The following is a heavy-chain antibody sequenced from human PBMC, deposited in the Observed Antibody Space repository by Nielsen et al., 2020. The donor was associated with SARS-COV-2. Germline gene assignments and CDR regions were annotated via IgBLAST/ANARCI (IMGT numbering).Heavy chain of an antibody. CDR1: GYTFTSYA. CDR2: INPSGGRA. J-gene: IGHJ4*02. CDR3: ARGGSRIVNRPLDH. Sequence: ASVKVSCKASGYTFTSYAMNWVRQAPGQGLEWLAIINPSGGRANFAPNFQDRVTLTRNTSTNTVYFLLSGLRFNDTAVYYCARGGSRIVNRPLDHWGQGTLVTVSS. D-gene: IGHD1-26*01. V-gene: IGHV1-46*01.